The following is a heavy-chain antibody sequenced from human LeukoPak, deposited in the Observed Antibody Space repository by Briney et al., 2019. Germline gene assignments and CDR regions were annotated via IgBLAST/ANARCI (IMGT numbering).Heavy chain of an antibody. J-gene: IGHJ4*02. CDR1: GYTLTELS. D-gene: IGHD6-19*01. V-gene: IGHV1-24*01. Sequence: ASVKVSCKVSGYTLTELSMHWVRQAPGKGLEWMGGFDPEDGETIYAQKFQGRVTMTEDTSTGTAYMELSSLRSEDTAVYYCATPGGWYRMYYFDYWGQGTLVTVSS. CDR2: FDPEDGET. CDR3: ATPGGWYRMYYFDY.